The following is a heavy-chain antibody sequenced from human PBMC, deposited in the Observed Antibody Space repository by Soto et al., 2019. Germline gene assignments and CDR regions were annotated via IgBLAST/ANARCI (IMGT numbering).Heavy chain of an antibody. CDR2: IYYSGST. Sequence: PSETLSLTCTASGGSIRSGDSYWSWIRQPPGKGLEWIGYIYYSGSTYYNPSLKSRVTISLDTSKNQFSLNLSSVTAADTAVYYCARTHYSDRSGTDYWGQGTLVTVS. V-gene: IGHV4-30-4*01. CDR1: GGSIRSGDSY. J-gene: IGHJ4*02. CDR3: ARTHYSDRSGTDY. D-gene: IGHD3-22*01.